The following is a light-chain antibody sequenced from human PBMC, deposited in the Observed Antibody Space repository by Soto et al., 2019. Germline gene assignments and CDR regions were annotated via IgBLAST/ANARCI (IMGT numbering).Light chain of an antibody. CDR2: GAS. J-gene: IGKJ1*01. V-gene: IGKV3-15*01. CDR3: QQFHYWWT. CDR1: QSVSIN. Sequence: EIVLTQSPATLSLSPGERATLSCRASQSVSINLAWYQQKPGQAPRLLIYGASTRATGIPARFSGSGSGTEFTLTISSLQSEDFAFYYCQQFHYWWTFGQGTKVDIK.